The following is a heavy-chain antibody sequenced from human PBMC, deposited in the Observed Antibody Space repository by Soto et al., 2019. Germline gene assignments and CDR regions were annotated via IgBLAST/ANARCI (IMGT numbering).Heavy chain of an antibody. Sequence: QVQLQQWGAGLLKPSETLSLTCVVYGGCFSDYWWTWIRQTPAKGLEWIGEINHSGRTNYNPSLKSRVTISLDPSQSQFSLKLTSVTAADTAVYYCARDFGAGAHFDHWGQGSLVTVSS. J-gene: IGHJ4*02. D-gene: IGHD3-10*01. CDR1: GGCFSDYW. CDR2: INHSGRT. CDR3: ARDFGAGAHFDH. V-gene: IGHV4-34*01.